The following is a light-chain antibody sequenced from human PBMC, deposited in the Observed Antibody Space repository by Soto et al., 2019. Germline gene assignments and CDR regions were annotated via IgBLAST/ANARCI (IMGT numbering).Light chain of an antibody. CDR1: SSDVGGYNY. Sequence: QSALTQPPSASGSPGQSVTILCTGTSSDVGGYNYVSWYQLHPGKAPKLMVFEVNNRPSGVSYRFSGSKSGNTASLTISGLQAEDEADYFCSSYSISTAYLFGTGTKLTVL. CDR2: EVN. CDR3: SSYSISTAYL. V-gene: IGLV2-14*01. J-gene: IGLJ1*01.